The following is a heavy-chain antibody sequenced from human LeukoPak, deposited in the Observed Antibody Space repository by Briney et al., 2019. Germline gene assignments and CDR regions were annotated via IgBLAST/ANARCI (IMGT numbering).Heavy chain of an antibody. CDR3: ARHLGSSSWYLFDY. D-gene: IGHD6-13*01. J-gene: IGHJ4*02. V-gene: IGHV4-59*08. Sequence: PSETLSLTCTVSGGSIGFYYWSWIRQAPGKTLEWIGYVYYSGSTTYNPSLKSRLTMSVDTSKNRFSLRLSSVTAADTAVYYCARHLGSSSWYLFDYWGQGKLVTVSS. CDR2: VYYSGST. CDR1: GGSIGFYY.